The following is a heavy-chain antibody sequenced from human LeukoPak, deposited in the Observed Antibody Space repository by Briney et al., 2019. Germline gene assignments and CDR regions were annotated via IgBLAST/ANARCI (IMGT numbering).Heavy chain of an antibody. V-gene: IGHV3-30*02. CDR2: IRYDGIRK. Sequence: PGGSLRLSCAASGFTFKDYGMHWVRQTLDKGLEWVSFIRYDGIRKFYADSVKGRFTTSRDNSRNTVFLQMNGLSKEDTAVYYCAKDIWGLAAAPHRNWFDPWGQGTLVTVSS. J-gene: IGHJ5*02. CDR3: AKDIWGLAAAPHRNWFDP. D-gene: IGHD2-15*01. CDR1: GFTFKDYG.